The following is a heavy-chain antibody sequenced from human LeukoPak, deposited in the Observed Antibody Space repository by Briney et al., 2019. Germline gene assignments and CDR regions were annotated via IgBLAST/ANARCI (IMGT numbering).Heavy chain of an antibody. CDR2: IYYSGST. D-gene: IGHD3-10*01. CDR1: GGSISSSSYY. CDR3: AREMVRGVITRSLYYFDY. Sequence: PSETLSLTCTVSGGSISSSSYYWGWIRQPPGKGLEWIGSIYYSGSTYYNPSLKSRVTISVDTSKNQFSLKLSSVTAADTAVYYCAREMVRGVITRSLYYFDYWGQGTLVTVSS. V-gene: IGHV4-39*07. J-gene: IGHJ4*02.